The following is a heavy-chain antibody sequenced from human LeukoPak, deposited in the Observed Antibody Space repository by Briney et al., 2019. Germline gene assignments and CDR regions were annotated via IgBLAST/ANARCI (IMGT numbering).Heavy chain of an antibody. Sequence: ASVKVSCKASGYTFTGQCMHWVRQAPGQGLEWMGWINPNSGATDYVQKFQGRVALTRDTSISTVYMELNSLRYDDTAVYYCARDRRVRGTTTRWFDPWGQGTLVTVSS. J-gene: IGHJ5*02. CDR3: ARDRRVRGTTTRWFDP. V-gene: IGHV1-2*02. CDR1: GYTFTGQC. CDR2: INPNSGAT. D-gene: IGHD3-10*01.